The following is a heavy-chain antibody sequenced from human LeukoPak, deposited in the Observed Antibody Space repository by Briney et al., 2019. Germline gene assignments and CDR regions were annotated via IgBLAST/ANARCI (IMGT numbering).Heavy chain of an antibody. J-gene: IGHJ5*02. Sequence: GESLKISCKGSGYSFTSYWIGWVRQMPGKGLEWMGIIYPGDSDTRYSPSFQGQVTISADKSISTAYLQWSSLKASDTAMYYCARSARTYYYDSSGYLRWFDPWGQGTLVTVSS. V-gene: IGHV5-51*01. CDR1: GYSFTSYW. CDR3: ARSARTYYYDSSGYLRWFDP. D-gene: IGHD3-22*01. CDR2: IYPGDSDT.